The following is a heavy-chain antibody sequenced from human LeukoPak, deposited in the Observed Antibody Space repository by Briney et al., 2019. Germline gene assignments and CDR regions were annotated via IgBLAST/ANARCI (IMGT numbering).Heavy chain of an antibody. V-gene: IGHV4-59*01. D-gene: IGHD6-19*01. Sequence: PSETLSLTCTVSGGSISSYYWSWIRQPPGNGLEWIGYIYYSGSTNYNPSLRSRVTISVDTSKNQFSLKLSSVTAADTAVYYCARWGYGSGRSVDPWGQGTLVTVSS. J-gene: IGHJ5*02. CDR1: GGSISSYY. CDR3: ARWGYGSGRSVDP. CDR2: IYYSGST.